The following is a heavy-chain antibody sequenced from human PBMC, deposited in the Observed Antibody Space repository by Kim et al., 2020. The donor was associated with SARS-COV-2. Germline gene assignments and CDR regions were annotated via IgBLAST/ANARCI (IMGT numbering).Heavy chain of an antibody. J-gene: IGHJ5*02. CDR3: AKVRSSWLYNWFDP. CDR1: GFTFSSYA. V-gene: IGHV3-23*01. CDR2: ISGSGGST. D-gene: IGHD6-13*01. Sequence: GGSLRLSCAASGFTFSSYAMSWVRQAPGKGLEWVSAISGSGGSTYYADSVKDRFTISRDNSKNTLYLQMNSLRAEDTAVYYCAKVRSSWLYNWFDPWGQGTLVTVSS.